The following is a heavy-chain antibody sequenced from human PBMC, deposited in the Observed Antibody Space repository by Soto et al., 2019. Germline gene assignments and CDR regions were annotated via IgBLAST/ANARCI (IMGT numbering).Heavy chain of an antibody. Sequence: TSETLSLTCAVSGYSISHGYYWGWIRQPPGKGLEWIGSIYHSGSTDYYNPSLTSRVTISIDTSKNQFSLKLNAVTAADTAVYYCARVGGEYSYDYGALHFDYWGQGTLVTVSS. CDR3: ARVGGEYSYDYGALHFDY. D-gene: IGHD5-18*01. V-gene: IGHV4-38-2*01. CDR2: IYHSGSTD. CDR1: GYSISHGYY. J-gene: IGHJ4*02.